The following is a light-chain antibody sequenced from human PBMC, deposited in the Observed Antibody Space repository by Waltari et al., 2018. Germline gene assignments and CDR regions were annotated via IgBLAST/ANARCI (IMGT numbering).Light chain of an antibody. CDR1: QGISNH. V-gene: IGKV1-9*01. CDR3: QQRNGYSIT. CDR2: TAS. J-gene: IGKJ5*01. Sequence: DIQLTQSPSFLSASVGDRVTITCRSSQGISNHLAWYQQKGAKAPKLLIHTASTLEGGVPSRFSGSGSGTEFALTISSLQPEDFATYYCQQRNGYSITFGQGTRLEIK.